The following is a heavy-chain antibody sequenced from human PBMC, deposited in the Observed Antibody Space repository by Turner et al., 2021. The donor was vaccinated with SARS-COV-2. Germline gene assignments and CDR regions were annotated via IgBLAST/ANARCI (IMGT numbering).Heavy chain of an antibody. J-gene: IGHJ4*02. D-gene: IGHD6-19*01. CDR3: AKPPGEQWLVLALVFDY. CDR1: GFTFSSYA. Sequence: EVQLLASGGGLVQPGGSLRLSCAASGFTFSSYAMSWVRQAPGKGLEWVSAISGSGGSTYYADSVKGRFTISRDNSKNTLYLQMNSLRAEDTAVYYCAKPPGEQWLVLALVFDYWGQGTLVTVSS. CDR2: ISGSGGST. V-gene: IGHV3-23*01.